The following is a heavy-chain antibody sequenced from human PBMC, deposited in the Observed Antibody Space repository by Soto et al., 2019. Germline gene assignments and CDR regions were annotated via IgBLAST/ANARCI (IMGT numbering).Heavy chain of an antibody. CDR2: IYYSGST. CDR3: ARQHQNRYCSGGSCYSGYYYYYMDV. V-gene: IGHV4-59*01. CDR1: GGSISSYY. J-gene: IGHJ6*03. Sequence: SETLSLTCTVSGGSISSYYWSWIRQPPGKGLEWIGYIYYSGSTNYNPSLKSRVTISVDTSKNQFSLKLSSVTAADTAVYYCARQHQNRYCSGGSCYSGYYYYYMDVWGKGTTVTVSS. D-gene: IGHD2-15*01.